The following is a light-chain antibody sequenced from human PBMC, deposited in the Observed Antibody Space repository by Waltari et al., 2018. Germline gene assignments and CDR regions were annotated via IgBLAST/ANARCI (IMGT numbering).Light chain of an antibody. J-gene: IGKJ3*01. CDR2: GAS. CDR3: QQYNNWPVF. V-gene: IGKV3-15*01. Sequence: EIVMTQSPATLSVSPGERATLSCRASQSISSNLAWYQQKPGQPPRLLIYGASTRATGIPARFSGSGSGTEFTLTISSLQSEDFAVYYCQQYNNWPVFFGPGTKVDIK. CDR1: QSISSN.